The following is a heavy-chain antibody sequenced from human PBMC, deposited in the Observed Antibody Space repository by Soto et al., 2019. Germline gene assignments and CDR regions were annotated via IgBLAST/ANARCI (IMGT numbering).Heavy chain of an antibody. V-gene: IGHV3-23*01. CDR3: AKGLAAMAVSGTGPFDY. J-gene: IGHJ4*02. Sequence: EVQLLESGGGLEQPGGSLRLSCAASGFSFESYAMSWVRQTPGKGLEWLAAISGSGTTTYFADSVKGRFTGSRDNSKNTLYLHMNSLRVDDTAVYYCAKGLAAMAVSGTGPFDYWGQGALVTVSA. D-gene: IGHD6-19*01. CDR1: GFSFESYA. CDR2: ISGSGTTT.